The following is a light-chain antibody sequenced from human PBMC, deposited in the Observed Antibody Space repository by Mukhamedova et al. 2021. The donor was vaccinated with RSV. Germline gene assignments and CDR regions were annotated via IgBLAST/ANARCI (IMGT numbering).Light chain of an antibody. CDR2: SAS. Sequence: LSCRASQSVNSRNLAWYQQKPGQAPRLLIYSASSRATGISDRFSGSGSGTDFLLTISKLEPEDFAVYYCHYYSTLVRLTFAGGTQV. CDR3: HYYSTLVRLT. V-gene: IGKV3-20*01. J-gene: IGKJ4*01. CDR1: QSVNSRN.